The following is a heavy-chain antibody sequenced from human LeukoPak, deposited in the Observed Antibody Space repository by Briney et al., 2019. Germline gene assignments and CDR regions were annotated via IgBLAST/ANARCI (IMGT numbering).Heavy chain of an antibody. V-gene: IGHV3-48*01. CDR2: ISSSSSTI. CDR1: RFTFSSYS. D-gene: IGHD4-11*01. CDR3: ASPTGFLNV. J-gene: IGHJ6*04. Sequence: GGSLRLSCAASRFTFSSYSMSWVRQAPGEGVEWVSYISSSSSTIYYADSVKGRFTISRDNAKNSLYLQMNSLRVEDTAVYYCASPTGFLNVWGKGTTVTVSS.